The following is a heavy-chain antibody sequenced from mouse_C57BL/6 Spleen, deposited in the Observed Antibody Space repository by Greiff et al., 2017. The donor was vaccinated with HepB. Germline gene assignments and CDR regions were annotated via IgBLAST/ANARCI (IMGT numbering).Heavy chain of an antibody. V-gene: IGHV1-64*01. J-gene: IGHJ3*01. CDR2: IHPNSGST. CDR3: GSYSKDFAY. CDR1: GYTFTSYW. Sequence: QVQLQQPGAELVKPGASVKLSCKASGYTFTSYWMHWVKQRPGQGLEWIGMIHPNSGSTNYNEKFKSKATLTVDKSSSTAYMQLSSLTSEDSAVYYCGSYSKDFAYWGQGTLVTVSA. D-gene: IGHD2-5*01.